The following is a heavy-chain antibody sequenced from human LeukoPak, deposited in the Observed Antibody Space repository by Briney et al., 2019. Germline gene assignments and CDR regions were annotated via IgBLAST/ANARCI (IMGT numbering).Heavy chain of an antibody. D-gene: IGHD6-13*01. V-gene: IGHV3-48*03. J-gene: IGHJ4*02. CDR2: ISSSDSTI. CDR3: ARDGAREAAAGQGIDY. Sequence: GGSLRLSCAASGFTFSSYEMHWVRQAPGKGLEWVSYISSSDSTIYYADSVKGRFTISRDNAKNSLYLQMNSLRAEDTAVYYCARDGAREAAAGQGIDYWGQGTLVTVSS. CDR1: GFTFSSYE.